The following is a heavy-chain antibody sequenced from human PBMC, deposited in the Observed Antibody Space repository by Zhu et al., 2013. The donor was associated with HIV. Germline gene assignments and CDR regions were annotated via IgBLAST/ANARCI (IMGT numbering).Heavy chain of an antibody. Sequence: QEHLAQSGAEVRKPGASVTVSCKSSGYAFVGYYMHWVRQVPGQGFEWMGWINPDSGDTDYAQKFLGRVSITRDMSIGTAFMEVRRLTSDDTAVYYCARSLGLTFGVVVWGQGTLVTVSS. CDR1: GYAFVGYY. CDR3: ARSLGLTFGVVV. CDR2: INPDSGDT. D-gene: IGHD3-3*01. V-gene: IGHV1-2*02. J-gene: IGHJ4*02.